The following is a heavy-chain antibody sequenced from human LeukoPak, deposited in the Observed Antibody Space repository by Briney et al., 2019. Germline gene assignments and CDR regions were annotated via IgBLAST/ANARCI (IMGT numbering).Heavy chain of an antibody. D-gene: IGHD6-13*01. CDR1: GGSFSGYY. Sequence: SETLSLTCAVYGGSFSGYYWSWIRQPPGKGLEWIGEINHSGSTNYNPSLKSRVTISVDTSKNQFSLKLSSVTAADTAVYYCARGPPAGIAAAGTSWFDPWGQGTLVTVSS. CDR3: ARGPPAGIAAAGTSWFDP. J-gene: IGHJ5*02. V-gene: IGHV4-34*01. CDR2: INHSGST.